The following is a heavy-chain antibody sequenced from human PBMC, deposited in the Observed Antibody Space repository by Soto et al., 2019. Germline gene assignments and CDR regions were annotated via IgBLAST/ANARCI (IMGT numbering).Heavy chain of an antibody. CDR1: GGSVNGYY. CDR3: ATRITVFGLLIPPFDP. V-gene: IGHV4-34*01. CDR2: INHTGGT. D-gene: IGHD3-3*01. Sequence: SETLSLTCAVYGGSVNGYYWNWIRQPPGKGLEWIGEINHTGGTHYNPSLKSRVTMSVDTSKNQFSLRLSSVTAADTAIYYCATRITVFGLLIPPFDPWGQGTQVTRLL. J-gene: IGHJ5*02.